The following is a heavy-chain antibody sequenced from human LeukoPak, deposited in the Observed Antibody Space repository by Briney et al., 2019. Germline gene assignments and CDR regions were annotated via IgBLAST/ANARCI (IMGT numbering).Heavy chain of an antibody. CDR2: ISSSSSYI. CDR1: GFTFSSYS. D-gene: IGHD3-10*01. Sequence: GGSLRLSCAASGFTFSSYSMNWVRQAPGKGLEWVSSISSSSSYIYYADSVKGRFTISRDNAKNSLYLQMNSLRAEDTAVYYCAKDRTTMVRGVIIGSAFDIWGQGTMVTVSS. J-gene: IGHJ3*02. V-gene: IGHV3-21*01. CDR3: AKDRTTMVRGVIIGSAFDI.